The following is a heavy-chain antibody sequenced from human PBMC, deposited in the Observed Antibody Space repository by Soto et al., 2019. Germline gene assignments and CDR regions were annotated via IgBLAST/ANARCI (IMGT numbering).Heavy chain of an antibody. J-gene: IGHJ5*02. CDR1: GGTFSSYA. CDR3: MIEHYYDSSGYHNWFDP. V-gene: IGHV1-69*01. CDR2: IIPILGTA. Sequence: QVQLVQSGAEVKKPGPSVKVSCKASGGTFSSYAISWVRQAPGQGLEWMGGIIPILGTANYAQKFQCRVRITADESTSTAYMELSSLGSEDTAVYYCMIEHYYDSSGYHNWFDPWGQGTLVTVSS. D-gene: IGHD3-22*01.